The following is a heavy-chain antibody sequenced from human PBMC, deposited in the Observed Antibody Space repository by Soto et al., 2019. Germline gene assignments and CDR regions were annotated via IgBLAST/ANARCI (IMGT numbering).Heavy chain of an antibody. V-gene: IGHV1-18*04. CDR1: GYTFTSYG. Sequence: ASVKVSCKASGYTFTSYGISWVRQAPGQGLEWMGWISAYNGNTNYAQKLQGRVTMTTDTSTSTAYMELRSLRSDDTAVYYCARDFENRKTIGALRYYYYYGMDVWGQGTTVTVSS. CDR2: ISAYNGNT. D-gene: IGHD3-9*01. J-gene: IGHJ6*02. CDR3: ARDFENRKTIGALRYYYYYGMDV.